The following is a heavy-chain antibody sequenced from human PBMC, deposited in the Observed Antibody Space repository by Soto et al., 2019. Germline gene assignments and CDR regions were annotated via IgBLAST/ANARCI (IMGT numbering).Heavy chain of an antibody. V-gene: IGHV3-48*03. J-gene: IGHJ6*02. CDR2: ISSSGSTI. D-gene: IGHD5-12*01. CDR1: GFTFSSYE. CDR3: ARDSGYSGYYYYGMDV. Sequence: GGSLRLSCAASGFTFSSYEMNWVRQAPGKGLEWVSYISSSGSTIYYADSVKGRFTISRDNAKNSLYLQMNSLRAEDTAVYYCARDSGYSGYYYYGMDVWGQGTTVTVS.